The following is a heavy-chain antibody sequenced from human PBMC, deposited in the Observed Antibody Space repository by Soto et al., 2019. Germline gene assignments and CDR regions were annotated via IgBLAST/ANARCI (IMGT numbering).Heavy chain of an antibody. J-gene: IGHJ4*02. V-gene: IGHV1-2*04. CDR3: ARALDLAHFDY. Sequence: ASVKVSCKASGYTFTDYYMHWVRQAPGQGLEWMGWINPNSGGTNYAQKFQGWVTMTRDTSISTAYMELSRLRSDDTAVYYCARALDLAHFDYWGQGTLVTVSS. CDR2: INPNSGGT. CDR1: GYTFTDYY.